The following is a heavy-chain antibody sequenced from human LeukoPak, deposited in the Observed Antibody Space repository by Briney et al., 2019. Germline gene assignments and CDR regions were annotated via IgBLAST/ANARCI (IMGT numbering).Heavy chain of an antibody. CDR1: GFTFSSYA. D-gene: IGHD6-6*01. V-gene: IGHV3-23*01. CDR3: AKFGAALPQKRLGTNTFDY. CDR2: ISGSAGST. Sequence: GGSLRLSCAASGFTFSSYAMSWVRQAPGKGLEWVSAISGSAGSTYYADSVKGRFTISRDNSKNTLYLLMNSLRAEDTAVYYCAKFGAALPQKRLGTNTFDYWGQGTLVTVSS. J-gene: IGHJ4*02.